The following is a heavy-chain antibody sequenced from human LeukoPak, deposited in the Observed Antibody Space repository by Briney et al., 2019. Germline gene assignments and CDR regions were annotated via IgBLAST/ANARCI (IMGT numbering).Heavy chain of an antibody. CDR1: GFTFSSYA. CDR3: ARVKDYYGMDV. CDR2: IYYSGST. Sequence: LRLSCAASGFTFSSYAMSWVRQPPGKGLEWIGYIYYSGSTYYNPSLKSRVTISVDTSKNQFSLKLSSVTAADTAVYYCARVKDYYGMDVWGQGTTVTVSS. V-gene: IGHV4-30-4*08. J-gene: IGHJ6*02.